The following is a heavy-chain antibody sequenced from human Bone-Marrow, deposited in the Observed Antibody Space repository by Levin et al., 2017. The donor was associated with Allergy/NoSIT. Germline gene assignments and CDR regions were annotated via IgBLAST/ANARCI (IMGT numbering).Heavy chain of an antibody. D-gene: IGHD6-6*01. CDR2: IYYRGNT. CDR1: DDSISSYY. J-gene: IGHJ2*01. CDR3: ARVTSSSYWHFDL. Sequence: NTSETLSLTCTVSDDSISSYYWSWIRQPPGKGLEWIGFIYYRGNTNYNPSLRSRVTTSIDTSKNQFFLKLTSVTAADTALYYCARVTSSSYWHFDLWGRGTQVTVSS. V-gene: IGHV4-59*01.